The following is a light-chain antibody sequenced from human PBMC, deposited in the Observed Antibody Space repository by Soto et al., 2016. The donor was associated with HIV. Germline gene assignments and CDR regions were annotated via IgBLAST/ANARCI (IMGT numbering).Light chain of an antibody. Sequence: SYELTQPPSVSVSPGQTARITCSGDTLPKRYAYWYQQKPGQAPVLVIYKDSERPSGIPERFSGSSSGTTVTLTISGVQAEDEADYYCQSADSSGTYVVFGGGTKADRP. J-gene: IGLJ2*01. V-gene: IGLV3-25*03. CDR3: QSADSSGTYVV. CDR2: KDS. CDR1: TLPKRY.